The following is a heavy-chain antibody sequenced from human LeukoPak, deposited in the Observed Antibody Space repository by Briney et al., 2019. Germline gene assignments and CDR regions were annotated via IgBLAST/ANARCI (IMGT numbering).Heavy chain of an antibody. CDR1: GDSINSNY. Sequence: SGTLSLTCTVSGDSINSNYWSWIRQSPGKGLEWIGYIYYSGSTNYNPSLKSRVTISIGTSKNQFSLKLNSVTAADAAVYYCARSGNSSFDYWGQGTLVTVSS. J-gene: IGHJ4*02. D-gene: IGHD2-2*01. V-gene: IGHV4-59*01. CDR2: IYYSGST. CDR3: ARSGNSSFDY.